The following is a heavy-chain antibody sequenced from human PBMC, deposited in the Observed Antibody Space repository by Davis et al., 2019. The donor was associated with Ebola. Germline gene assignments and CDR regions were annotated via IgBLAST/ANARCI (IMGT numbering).Heavy chain of an antibody. CDR2: IYYSGST. CDR3: ARIRTILLGHYYYYYMDV. V-gene: IGHV4-59*08. CDR1: GFTFSSSA. D-gene: IGHD3-16*01. Sequence: GSLRLSCEASGFTFSSSAMNWIRQSPGKGLEWIGYIYYSGSTNYNPSLKSRVTISVDTSKYQISLNLSSVTAADTAVYYCARIRTILLGHYYYYYMDVWGKGTTVTVSS. J-gene: IGHJ6*03.